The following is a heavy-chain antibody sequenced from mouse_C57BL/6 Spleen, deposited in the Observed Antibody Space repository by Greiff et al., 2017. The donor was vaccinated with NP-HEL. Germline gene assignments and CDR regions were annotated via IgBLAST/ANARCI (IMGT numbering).Heavy chain of an antibody. CDR2: ISSGSSTI. CDR1: GFTFSDYG. Sequence: EVKLMESGGGLVKPGGSLKLSCAASGFTFSDYGMHWVRQAPEKGLEWVAYISSGSSTIYYADTVKGRFTISRDNAKNTLFLQMTSLRSEATAMYYCARDYPYYYAMDYWGQGTSVTVAS. V-gene: IGHV5-17*01. J-gene: IGHJ4*01. D-gene: IGHD5-5*01. CDR3: ARDYPYYYAMDY.